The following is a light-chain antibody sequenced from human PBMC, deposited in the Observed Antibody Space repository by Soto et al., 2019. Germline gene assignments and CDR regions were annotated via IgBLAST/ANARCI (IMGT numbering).Light chain of an antibody. Sequence: DIQMTQSPSSLSASVGDRVTITCRASQSISSYLNWYQQKPGKAPKLLIYDASSLESGVPSRFSGSGSGTEFTLTISSLQSEDFATYYCQQTYNTPPWTFGQGTKVDIK. J-gene: IGKJ1*01. CDR1: QSISSY. V-gene: IGKV1-39*01. CDR2: DAS. CDR3: QQTYNTPPWT.